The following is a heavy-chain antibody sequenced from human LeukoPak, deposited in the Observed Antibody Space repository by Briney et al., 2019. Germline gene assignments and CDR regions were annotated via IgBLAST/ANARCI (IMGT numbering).Heavy chain of an antibody. D-gene: IGHD2-2*01. CDR1: GGSISSGDYY. Sequence: SQTLSLTCTVSGGSISSGDYYWSWIRQPPGKGLEWIGYIYYSGSTYYNPSLKSRVTISVVTSTNQFSLKLSSVTAADTAVYYCARSYCSSTSCLNGFDPWGQGTLVTVSS. V-gene: IGHV4-30-4*08. CDR2: IYYSGST. CDR3: ARSYCSSTSCLNGFDP. J-gene: IGHJ5*02.